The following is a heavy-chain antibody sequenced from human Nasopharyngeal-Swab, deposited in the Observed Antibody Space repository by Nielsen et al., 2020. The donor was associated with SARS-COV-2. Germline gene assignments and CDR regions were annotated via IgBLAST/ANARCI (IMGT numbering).Heavy chain of an antibody. Sequence: GESLKISCVASGFRFSSYSMNWVRQAPGKGLEWVAHIGTSSTPIYYADSVRGRFSISRDNAKNSLSLLMSTLRGEDTAVYYCVRGWRSNSFDYWGQGARVTVSS. CDR2: IGTSSTPI. V-gene: IGHV3-48*01. CDR3: VRGWRSNSFDY. CDR1: GFRFSSYS. D-gene: IGHD2/OR15-2a*01. J-gene: IGHJ4*01.